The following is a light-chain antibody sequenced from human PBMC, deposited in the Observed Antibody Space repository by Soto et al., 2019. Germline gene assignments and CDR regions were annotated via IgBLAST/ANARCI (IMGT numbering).Light chain of an antibody. CDR1: QSVSSN. J-gene: IGKJ5*01. CDR3: QQYNKWPPIT. Sequence: EIVMTQSPATLSVSPGERATLSCRASQSVSSNLAWYQQKPGQAPRLLIYGASTRATGIPARFSGSGSGTEFTLTISSLQSEDFAVSYCQQYNKWPPITFGQGTRLEIK. V-gene: IGKV3-15*01. CDR2: GAS.